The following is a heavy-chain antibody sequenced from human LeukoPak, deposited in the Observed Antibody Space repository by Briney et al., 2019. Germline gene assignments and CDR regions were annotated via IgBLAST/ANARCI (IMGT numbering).Heavy chain of an antibody. CDR1: GFTFSNAW. Sequence: GGSLRLSCAASGFTFSNAWMSWVRQAPGKGLEWVGRIKSKTDGGTTDYAAPVKGRFTISRDDSKNTLYLQMNSLKTDDTAVYYCTTEGTYCDFWSGLRASDYWGQGTLVTVSS. D-gene: IGHD3-3*01. V-gene: IGHV3-15*01. CDR3: TTEGTYCDFWSGLRASDY. J-gene: IGHJ4*02. CDR2: IKSKTDGGTT.